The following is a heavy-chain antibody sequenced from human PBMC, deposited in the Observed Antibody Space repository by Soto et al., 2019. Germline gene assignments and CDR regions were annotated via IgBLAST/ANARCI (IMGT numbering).Heavy chain of an antibody. CDR2: FDPEDGET. V-gene: IGHV1-24*01. D-gene: IGHD6-13*01. CDR1: RYTLTELS. Sequence: ASVKVSCKVSRYTLTELSMHWVRQAPGKGLEWMGGFDPEDGETIYAQKFQGRVTMTEDTSTDTAYMELSSLRSEDTAVYYCASTPEAAGQYYFDYWGQGTLVTVSS. CDR3: ASTPEAAGQYYFDY. J-gene: IGHJ4*02.